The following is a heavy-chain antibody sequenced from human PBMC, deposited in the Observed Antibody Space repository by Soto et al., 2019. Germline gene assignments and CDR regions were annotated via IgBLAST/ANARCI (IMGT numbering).Heavy chain of an antibody. CDR1: GFTFSSYG. J-gene: IGHJ6*02. Sequence: QVQLVESGGGVVQPGRSLRLSCAASGFTFSSYGMHWVRQAPGKGLEWVAVIWYDGSNKYYADSVKGRFTISRDNSKNXLYLQMNSLRAEDTAVYYCARDRADIVATGNGMDVWGQGTTVTVSS. CDR2: IWYDGSNK. D-gene: IGHD5-12*01. V-gene: IGHV3-33*01. CDR3: ARDRADIVATGNGMDV.